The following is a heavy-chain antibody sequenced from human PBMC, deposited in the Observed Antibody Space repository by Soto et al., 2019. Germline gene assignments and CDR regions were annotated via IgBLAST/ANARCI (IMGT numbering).Heavy chain of an antibody. CDR1: VGTFSNSA. V-gene: IGHV1-69*13. Sequence: SVKVSCKASVGTFSNSAISWVRQAPGQGLEWMGGIIPVFGTTDYAQKFQGRVTITADDSTSAVYMELSSLRSDDTAVYYCARDRCTSATCYGDYYALAVWGQGTTVTVSS. CDR2: IIPVFGTT. CDR3: ARDRCTSATCYGDYYALAV. J-gene: IGHJ6*02. D-gene: IGHD2-2*01.